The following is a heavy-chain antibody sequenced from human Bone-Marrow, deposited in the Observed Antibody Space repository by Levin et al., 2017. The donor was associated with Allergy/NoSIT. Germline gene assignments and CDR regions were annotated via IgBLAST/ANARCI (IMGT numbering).Heavy chain of an antibody. V-gene: IGHV3-30*18. CDR3: AKVQGLYGGSYGLYAFDN. CDR1: GFTFSSYG. CDR2: ISYEGSNK. Sequence: GESLKISCAASGFTFSSYGMHWVRQAPGKGLEWVAVISYEGSNKYYADSVKGRFTISRDNSKNTLYLQMNSLRAEDTAVYYCAKVQGLYGGSYGLYAFDNWGQGTMVTVSS. D-gene: IGHD1-26*01. J-gene: IGHJ3*02.